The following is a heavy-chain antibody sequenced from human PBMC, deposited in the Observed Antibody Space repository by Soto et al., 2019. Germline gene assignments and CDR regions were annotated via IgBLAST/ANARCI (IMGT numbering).Heavy chain of an antibody. Sequence: PVGSLRLSCAASGFTFSSYAMSWVRQAPGEGLEWVSVISGSGGSAHYADSVKGRFTISRDNSKNTLYLQMSSLRAEDTAVYYCAKGTDWFDPWGQGTLVTVSS. J-gene: IGHJ5*02. CDR2: ISGSGGSA. CDR3: AKGTDWFDP. CDR1: GFTFSSYA. V-gene: IGHV3-23*01.